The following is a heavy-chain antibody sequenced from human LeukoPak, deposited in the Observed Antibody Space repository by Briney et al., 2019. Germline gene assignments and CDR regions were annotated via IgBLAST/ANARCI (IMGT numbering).Heavy chain of an antibody. J-gene: IGHJ5*02. CDR1: GYTFTSYY. D-gene: IGHD1-1*01. CDR3: AREGTAGTNLNWFDP. V-gene: IGHV1-46*01. CDR2: INPSGGST. Sequence: ASVKVSCKASGYTFTSYYMHWVRQAPGQGLEWMGIINPSGGSTSYAQKFQGRVTMTRDTSTSTVYMELSSLRSEDTAVYYCAREGTAGTNLNWFDPWGQGTLVTVSS.